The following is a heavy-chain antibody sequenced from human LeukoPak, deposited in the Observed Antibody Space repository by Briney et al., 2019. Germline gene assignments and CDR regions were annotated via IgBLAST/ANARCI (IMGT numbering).Heavy chain of an antibody. CDR2: ISWNSGSI. J-gene: IGHJ5*02. CDR3: AKDSGSGSYHSGWFDP. Sequence: GGSLRLSCAASGFTFDDYAMHWVRQAPGKGLEWVSGISWNSGSIGYADSVKGRFTISRDNAKNSLYLQMNSLRAEDTALYYCAKDSGSGSYHSGWFDPWGQGTLVTVSS. CDR1: GFTFDDYA. V-gene: IGHV3-9*01. D-gene: IGHD3-10*01.